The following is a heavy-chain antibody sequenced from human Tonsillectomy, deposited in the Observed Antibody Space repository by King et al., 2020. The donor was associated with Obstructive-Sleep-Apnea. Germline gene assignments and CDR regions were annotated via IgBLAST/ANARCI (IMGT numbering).Heavy chain of an antibody. CDR3: ARDRAWSFDY. J-gene: IGHJ4*02. CDR2: IMAGRGTI. V-gene: IGHV3-48*01. D-gene: IGHD6-19*01. Sequence: VQLVESGGGSVQPGGSLRLSCVASGFTFSSYSVNWVRQAPGKGLGWVSYIMAGRGTILYADSVKGRFTISSDDAKNSLYLQITSLRAEETAVYYCARDRAWSFDYWGQGTLVTVSS. CDR1: GFTFSSYS.